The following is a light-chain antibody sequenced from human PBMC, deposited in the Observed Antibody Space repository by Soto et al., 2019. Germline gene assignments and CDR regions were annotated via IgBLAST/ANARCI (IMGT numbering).Light chain of an antibody. CDR2: DAS. CDR1: HSVDIY. V-gene: IGKV3-11*01. CDR3: QQREHWPPLT. Sequence: EVVLTQSPATLSFSPGETATLSCRASHSVDIYLAWSQQKPGHAPRLLIYDASNRATAIPARFSRSRSGTDFTLTIRGGEAEDAPVYYCQQREHWPPLTFGQGTRLE. J-gene: IGKJ5*01.